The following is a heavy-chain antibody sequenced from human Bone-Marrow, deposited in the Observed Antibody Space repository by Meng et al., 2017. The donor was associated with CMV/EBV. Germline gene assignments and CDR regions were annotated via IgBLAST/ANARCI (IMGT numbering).Heavy chain of an antibody. CDR3: VRWHSGLDY. CDR1: GFTFSTYA. D-gene: IGHD1-26*01. CDR2: ISYDGSNE. V-gene: IGHV3-30*14. Sequence: GESLKISCAASGFTFSTYAMHWVRQAPGKGLQWVAVISYDGSNEYYADSVKGRFTISRDSSQNTVYLQMDSLRAEDTAVYYCVRWHSGLDYWGQGTLVTVSS. J-gene: IGHJ4*02.